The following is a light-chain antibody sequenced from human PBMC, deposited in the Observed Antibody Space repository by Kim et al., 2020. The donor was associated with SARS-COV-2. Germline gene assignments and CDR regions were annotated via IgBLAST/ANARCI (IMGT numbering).Light chain of an antibody. CDR2: GAS. CDR3: QKYNSAPWT. CDR1: QDIANS. Sequence: AAVGDRVTIACRASQDIANSLAWYQQKPGTVPKVLIYGASTLQTGVPSRFSGSGSGTQFTLTIGSLQTEDVATYYCQKYNSAPWTFGPGTKVDIK. V-gene: IGKV1-27*01. J-gene: IGKJ1*01.